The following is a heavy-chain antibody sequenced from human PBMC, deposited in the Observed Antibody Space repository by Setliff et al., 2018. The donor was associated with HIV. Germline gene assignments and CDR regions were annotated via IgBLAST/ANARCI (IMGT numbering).Heavy chain of an antibody. Sequence: SLRLSCVASGFTFSTYAINWVRLPPGKGLEWVSSISGSGYPYYADSVKGRFTISRDNSKNTLFLQMDSLRAEDTALYYCAKQRYYDGNDGFDVWGRGTMVTVSS. CDR2: ISGSGYP. CDR1: GFTFSTYA. CDR3: AKQRYYDGNDGFDV. D-gene: IGHD3-3*01. V-gene: IGHV3-23*01. J-gene: IGHJ3*01.